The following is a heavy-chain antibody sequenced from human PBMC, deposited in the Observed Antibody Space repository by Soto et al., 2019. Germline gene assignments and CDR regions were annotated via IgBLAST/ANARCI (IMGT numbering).Heavy chain of an antibody. J-gene: IGHJ6*02. CDR1: GYSFTSYR. V-gene: IGHV5-51*01. D-gene: IGHD3-22*01. CDR3: ARRKNYYDSSGYYGEGYYYYGMDV. Sequence: PGESLKISCKGSGYSFTSYRIGWVRQMPGKGLEWMGIIYPGDSDTRYSPSFQGQVTISADKSITTAYLQWSSLKASETAMYYCARRKNYYDSSGYYGEGYYYYGMDVWGQGTTVTVSS. CDR2: IYPGDSDT.